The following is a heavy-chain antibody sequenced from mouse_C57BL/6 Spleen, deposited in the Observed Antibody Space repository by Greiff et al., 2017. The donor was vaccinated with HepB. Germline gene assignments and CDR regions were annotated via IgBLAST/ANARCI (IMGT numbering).Heavy chain of an antibody. CDR3: ARSGTVYYFDD. Sequence: QVQLKQSGPELVKPGASVKISCKASGYAFSSSWMNWVKQRPGKGLEWIGRIYPGDGDTNYNGKFKGKATLTADKSSSTAYMQLSSLTSEDSAVYFCARSGTVYYFDDWGQGTTLTVSS. CDR2: IYPGDGDT. CDR1: GYAFSSSW. J-gene: IGHJ2*01. D-gene: IGHD3-2*02. V-gene: IGHV1-82*01.